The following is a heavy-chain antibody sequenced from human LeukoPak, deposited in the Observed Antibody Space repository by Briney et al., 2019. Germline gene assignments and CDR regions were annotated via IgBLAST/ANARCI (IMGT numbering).Heavy chain of an antibody. CDR2: ISSSGSTI. J-gene: IGHJ3*02. Sequence: GGSLRLSCAASGFTFSSYSMNWVRQAPGKGLEWVSYISSSGSTIYYADSVKGRFTMSRDNAKKSLYLQMNSLRAEDTAVYYCARAKFDSSRYYYRGFDIWGQGTMVTVSS. CDR1: GFTFSSYS. D-gene: IGHD3-22*01. CDR3: ARAKFDSSRYYYRGFDI. V-gene: IGHV3-48*04.